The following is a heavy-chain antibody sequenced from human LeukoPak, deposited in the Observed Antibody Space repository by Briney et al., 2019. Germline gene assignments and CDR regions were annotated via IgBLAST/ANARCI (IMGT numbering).Heavy chain of an antibody. D-gene: IGHD3-16*01. CDR1: GFSISRFA. Sequence: GGSLRLSCEASGFSISRFAMHWVRQAPGKGLEWVANMKGDGSEIHYADSVKGRFTISRDNAKNTLYLQMNSLRAEDTALYYCARPAYTAAYDLWGRGTMVTVSS. V-gene: IGHV3-7*01. CDR3: ARPAYTAAYDL. J-gene: IGHJ3*01. CDR2: MKGDGSEI.